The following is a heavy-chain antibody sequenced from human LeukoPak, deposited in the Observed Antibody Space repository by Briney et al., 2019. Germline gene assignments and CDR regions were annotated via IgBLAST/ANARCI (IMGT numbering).Heavy chain of an antibody. CDR1: GFTFSGSS. V-gene: IGHV3-73*01. D-gene: IGHD4-11*01. J-gene: IGHJ4*02. CDR3: TSRDDYIRSPFDY. CDR2: ITSKANNYAT. Sequence: GGPLKLSCAASGFTFSGSSVHGLRQASGKGLEWVGRITSKANNYATGYAESVKGTLTISRHDSMNTAFLQMNRLTTEDPAVYYCTSRDDYIRSPFDYWGQGTLVTVSS.